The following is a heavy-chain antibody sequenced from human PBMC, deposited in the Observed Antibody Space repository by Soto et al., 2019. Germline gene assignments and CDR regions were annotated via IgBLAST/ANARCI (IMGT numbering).Heavy chain of an antibody. CDR1: GASIGSGGW. J-gene: IGHJ4*02. D-gene: IGHD3-10*01. V-gene: IGHV4-4*02. Sequence: SETLSLTCAVSGASIGSGGWWSWVRQPPGKGLEWIAEIFHDGNTNYSPSLKSRVTISVDKSQNQFSLNVYSVTAADTAVYYCARGYGSGSYSVWGQGTLVTVSS. CDR2: IFHDGNT. CDR3: ARGYGSGSYSV.